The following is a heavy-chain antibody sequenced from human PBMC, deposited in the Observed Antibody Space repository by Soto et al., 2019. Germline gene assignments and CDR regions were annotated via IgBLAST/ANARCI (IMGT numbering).Heavy chain of an antibody. CDR1: GGTFSSYT. V-gene: IGHV1-69*02. D-gene: IGHD2-15*01. J-gene: IGHJ5*02. Sequence: QVQLVQSGAEVKKPGSSVKVSCKASGGTFSSYTISWVRQAPGQGLEWMGRIIPILGIANYAQKFQGRVTITPNKPTSTAYRGLRSWRSEARAVNYVQGNSGATGNTGFAPGGQEPWSPSPQ. CDR3: QGNSGATGNTGFAP. CDR2: IIPILGIA.